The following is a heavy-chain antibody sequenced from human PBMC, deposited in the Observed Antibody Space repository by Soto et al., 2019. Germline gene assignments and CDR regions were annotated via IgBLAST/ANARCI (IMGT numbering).Heavy chain of an antibody. CDR3: TLDVWYHTYDI. Sequence: SETLSLTCRISGGSFSSAGFYWGWMRQVPGRGLEGVGHVFNTATTSYSLPLRTRLTMSIDTSANLFSMKLSSVTAADTAIYYYTLDVWYHTYDIWGQGTMVTVSS. D-gene: IGHD3-3*01. V-gene: IGHV4-31*03. J-gene: IGHJ3*02. CDR1: GGSFSSAGFY. CDR2: VFNTATT.